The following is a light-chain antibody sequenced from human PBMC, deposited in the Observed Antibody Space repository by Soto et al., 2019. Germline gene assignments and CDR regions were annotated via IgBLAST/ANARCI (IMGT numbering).Light chain of an antibody. CDR2: EVT. Sequence: QSALTQPPSASGSPGQSVTISCTGNSSDVGAYKYVSWYQQYPGKAPKLMIYEVTKRPSGVPDRFSGSKSGNTASLTVSGLQDEDEADYCCTSYVGNDIWVFGGGTKVTVL. CDR1: SSDVGAYKY. J-gene: IGLJ3*02. CDR3: TSYVGNDIWV. V-gene: IGLV2-8*01.